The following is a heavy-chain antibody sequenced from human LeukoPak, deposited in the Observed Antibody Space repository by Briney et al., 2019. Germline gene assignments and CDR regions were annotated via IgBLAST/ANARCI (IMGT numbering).Heavy chain of an antibody. Sequence: AGGSLRLSCAASGFTFDDYGMSWVRQAPGKGLEWVSGINWNGGSTVYADSVKGRFTISRDNAKNSLYLQMNSLRAEDTALYYCARDSDYYGSGSYYIPNWFDPWGQGTLVTVSS. CDR2: INWNGGST. J-gene: IGHJ5*02. D-gene: IGHD3-10*01. V-gene: IGHV3-20*04. CDR3: ARDSDYYGSGSYYIPNWFDP. CDR1: GFTFDDYG.